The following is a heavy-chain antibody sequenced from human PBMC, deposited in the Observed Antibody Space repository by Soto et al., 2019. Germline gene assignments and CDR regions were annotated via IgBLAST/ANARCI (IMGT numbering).Heavy chain of an antibody. CDR1: GYTFTGYY. J-gene: IGHJ4*02. CDR2: INPNSGGT. CDR3: ARESSGFRGYSYGYPDY. Sequence: QVQLVQSGAEVKKPGASVKVSCKASGYTFTGYYMHWARQAPGQGLEWMGWINPNSGGTNYAQKFQGRVTMTRDTSISTAYMELSRLRSDDTAVYYCARESSGFRGYSYGYPDYWGQGTLVTVSS. D-gene: IGHD5-18*01. V-gene: IGHV1-2*02.